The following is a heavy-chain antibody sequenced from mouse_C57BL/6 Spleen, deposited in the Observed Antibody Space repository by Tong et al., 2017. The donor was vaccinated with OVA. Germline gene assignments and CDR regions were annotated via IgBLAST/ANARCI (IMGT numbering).Heavy chain of an antibody. CDR3: ARNYSNFAY. J-gene: IGHJ3*01. D-gene: IGHD2-5*01. CDR2: IDPSDSYT. CDR1: GYTFTSYW. V-gene: IGHV1-50*01. Sequence: VQLQESGAELVKPGASVKLSCKASGYTFTSYWMQWVKQRPGQGLEWIGEIDPSDSYTNYNQKFKGKATLTVDTSSNTAYMQLSSLTSEDSAVYYCARNYSNFAYWGQGTLVTVSA.